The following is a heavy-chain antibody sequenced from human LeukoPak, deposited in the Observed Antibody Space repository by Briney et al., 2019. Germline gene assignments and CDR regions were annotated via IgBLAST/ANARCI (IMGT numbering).Heavy chain of an antibody. Sequence: SETLSLTCTVSGGSISSSSYYWGWIRQPPGKVLEWIGSIYYSGRTYYHPSLKSRVTISVDTSKSQFSLKLSSVTAADTAVYYCATPTGVRLLDAFDIWGQGTMVTVSS. CDR2: IYYSGRT. CDR1: GGSISSSSYY. D-gene: IGHD4/OR15-4a*01. V-gene: IGHV4-39*01. J-gene: IGHJ3*02. CDR3: ATPTGVRLLDAFDI.